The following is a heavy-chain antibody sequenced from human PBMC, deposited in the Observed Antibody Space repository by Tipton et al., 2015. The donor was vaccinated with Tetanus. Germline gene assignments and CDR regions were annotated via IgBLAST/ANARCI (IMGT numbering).Heavy chain of an antibody. D-gene: IGHD3-22*01. CDR2: ISSRSSYI. CDR3: AGEGDSSGYYRGPTDAVDV. V-gene: IGHV3-21*06. CDR1: GFTFSDYS. J-gene: IGHJ3*01. Sequence: SLRLSCAGSGFTFSDYSMTWVRQAPGKGLEWISSISSRSSYIYYADSVKGRFTISRDNAKNSLYLQLNSLGDEDPAVYYCAGEGDSSGYYRGPTDAVDVWGQGTMVIVSS.